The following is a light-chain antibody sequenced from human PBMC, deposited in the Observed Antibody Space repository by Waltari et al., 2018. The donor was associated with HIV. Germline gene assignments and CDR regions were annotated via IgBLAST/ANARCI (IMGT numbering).Light chain of an antibody. CDR3: QSYDSSLSGSVV. CDR1: SSNIGATYD. V-gene: IGLV1-40*01. J-gene: IGLJ2*01. CDR2: GNN. Sequence: SVLTQPPSVSGAPGPRVTISCTGSSSNIGATYDVHCYQQFPGTAPKLLLSGNNDRPSGVPDRFSGSRSGTSASLAITGLQADDEADYYCQSYDSSLSGSVVFGGGTKLTVL.